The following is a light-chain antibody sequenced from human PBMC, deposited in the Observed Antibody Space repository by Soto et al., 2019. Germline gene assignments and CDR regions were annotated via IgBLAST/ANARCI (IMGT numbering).Light chain of an antibody. CDR2: GAS. J-gene: IGKJ1*01. CDR3: QHYGTSLRT. V-gene: IGKV3-20*01. Sequence: EIVVTQTPGTLSLSPGERATLSCRASQSLSSTYLAWYQQKPGQAPRLLIYGASSRATGITDRFSGSGSGTDFALTISRPEPGDVAVYYCQHYGTSLRTFGQGTKVEVK. CDR1: QSLSSTY.